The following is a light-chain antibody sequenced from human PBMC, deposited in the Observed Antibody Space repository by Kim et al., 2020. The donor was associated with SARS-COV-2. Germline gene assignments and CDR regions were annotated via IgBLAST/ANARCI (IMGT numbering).Light chain of an antibody. Sequence: SYELTQPPSVSVSPGQTASITCSGDKLGDKYACWYQQKPGQSPVLVIYQDNKRPSGIPERFSGSNSGNTATLTISGTQAMDEADNYCQAWDSSTKVFGTG. J-gene: IGLJ1*01. V-gene: IGLV3-1*01. CDR3: QAWDSSTKV. CDR2: QDN. CDR1: KLGDKY.